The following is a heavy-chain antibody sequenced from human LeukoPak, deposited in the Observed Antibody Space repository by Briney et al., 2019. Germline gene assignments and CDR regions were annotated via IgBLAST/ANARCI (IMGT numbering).Heavy chain of an antibody. CDR2: ISSSSSNI. CDR3: AKVGRSGWTVDY. V-gene: IGHV3-48*04. CDR1: GFDFSTYS. Sequence: GGSLRLSCAASGFDFSTYSIDWVRQAPGKGLEWVSYISSSSSNIYHADSVKGRFTLSRDNAKNSLHLQMNSLMAEDTAVYYCAKVGRSGWTVDYWGQGILVTVSS. J-gene: IGHJ4*02. D-gene: IGHD6-19*01.